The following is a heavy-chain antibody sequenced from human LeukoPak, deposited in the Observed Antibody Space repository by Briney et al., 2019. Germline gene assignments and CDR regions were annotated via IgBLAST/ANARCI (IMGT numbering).Heavy chain of an antibody. CDR1: GGTFSSYA. Sequence: SVKVSCKASGGTFSSYAISWVRQAPGQGLEWMGGIIPIFGTANYAQKFQGRVTITADESTSTAYMELSSLRSEDTAVYYCARGQLGNPIYYYYMDVWGKGTTVTVSS. D-gene: IGHD7-27*01. J-gene: IGHJ6*03. CDR3: ARGQLGNPIYYYYMDV. CDR2: IIPIFGTA. V-gene: IGHV1-69*01.